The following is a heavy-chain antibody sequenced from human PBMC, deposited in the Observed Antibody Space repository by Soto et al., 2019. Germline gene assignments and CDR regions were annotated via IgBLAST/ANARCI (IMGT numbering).Heavy chain of an antibody. CDR3: APRGRVSGLCDY. CDR1: GVSISTYY. Sequence: QVQLQESGPGLVKPSETLSLTCTVSGVSISTYYWSWIRQHPGKGLEWIGFIFYGGTTNYNPPLTSRVTRSLETSKDQFSLKRSAVTAADTAVYYCAPRGRVSGLCDYWGQGTMVTVSS. CDR2: IFYGGTT. J-gene: IGHJ4*02. D-gene: IGHD3-16*01. V-gene: IGHV4-59*08.